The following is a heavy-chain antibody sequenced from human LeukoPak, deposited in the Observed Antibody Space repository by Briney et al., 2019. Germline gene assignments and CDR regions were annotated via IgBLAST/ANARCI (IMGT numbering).Heavy chain of an antibody. CDR3: AGSTHTYYYDSSGYSPYFDY. D-gene: IGHD3-22*01. J-gene: IGHJ4*02. CDR1: GYSFTSYW. CDR2: IYPGDSDT. Sequence: GESLKISCKGSGYSFTSYWIGWVRQMPGKGLEWMGIIYPGDSDTRYSPSFQGQVTISADKSISTAYLQWSSLKASDTAMYYCAGSTHTYYYDSSGYSPYFDYWGQGTLVTVSS. V-gene: IGHV5-51*01.